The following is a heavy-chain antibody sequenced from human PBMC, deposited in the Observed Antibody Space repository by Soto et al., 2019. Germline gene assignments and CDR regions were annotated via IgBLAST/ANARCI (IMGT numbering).Heavy chain of an antibody. V-gene: IGHV4-30-4*01. CDR1: GGSISSGDYY. CDR2: IYYSVST. J-gene: IGHJ5*02. CDR3: AREDRKTNWFDP. Sequence: SETLSLTCTVSGGSISSGDYYGSWILHPPGKGLEWIGYIYYSVSTYYNPSLKSRVTISVDTSKNQLSLKLSSVTAADTAVYYCAREDRKTNWFDPWGQGTLVTVSS.